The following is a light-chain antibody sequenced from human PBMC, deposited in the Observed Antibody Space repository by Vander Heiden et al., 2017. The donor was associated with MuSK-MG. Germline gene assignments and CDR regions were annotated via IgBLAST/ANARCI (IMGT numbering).Light chain of an antibody. J-gene: IGKJ1*01. CDR1: QSVSSN. Sequence: EIVMTPSPATLSVSPGERATLSCRASQSVSSNLAWYQQKPGQAPRLLIYGASTRATGIPARFSGSGYGTEFTLTISSRQSEDFALYYCQQYNNWPPWTFGQGTKVEIK. CDR2: GAS. V-gene: IGKV3-15*01. CDR3: QQYNNWPPWT.